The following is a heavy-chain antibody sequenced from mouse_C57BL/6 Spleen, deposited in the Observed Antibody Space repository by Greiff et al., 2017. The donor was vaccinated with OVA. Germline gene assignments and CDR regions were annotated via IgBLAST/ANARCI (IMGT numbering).Heavy chain of an antibody. CDR2: ISDGGSYT. Sequence: EVHLVESGGGLVKPGGSLKLSCAASGFTFSSYAMSWVRQTPEKRLEWVATISDGGSYTYYPDNVKGRFTISRDNAKNNLYLQMSHLKSEDTAMYYCAREGITTVVDYFDYWGQGTTLTVSS. V-gene: IGHV5-4*01. CDR1: GFTFSSYA. CDR3: AREGITTVVDYFDY. D-gene: IGHD1-1*01. J-gene: IGHJ2*01.